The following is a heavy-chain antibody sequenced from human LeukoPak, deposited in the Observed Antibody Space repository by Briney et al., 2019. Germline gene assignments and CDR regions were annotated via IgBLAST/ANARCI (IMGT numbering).Heavy chain of an antibody. J-gene: IGHJ4*02. CDR2: IYHSGST. CDR1: GYSISSGYY. Sequence: SETLSLTCTVSGYSISSGYYWGWIRQPPGKGLEWIGSIYHSGSTYYNPSLKSRVTISVDTSKNQFSLKLSSVTAADTAVYYCARVVGWRDGYKGVDYWGQGTLVTVSS. V-gene: IGHV4-38-2*02. CDR3: ARVVGWRDGYKGVDY. D-gene: IGHD5-24*01.